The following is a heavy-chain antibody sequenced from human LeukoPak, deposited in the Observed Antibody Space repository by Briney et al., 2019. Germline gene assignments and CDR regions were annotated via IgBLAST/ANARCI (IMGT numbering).Heavy chain of an antibody. CDR3: AREWAGIAVAGSYYYYYMDV. V-gene: IGHV4-39*07. Sequence: PSETLSLTCSVSGDSITGYYWGWIRQPPGKGLEWIGSIYYSGSTYYNPSLKSRVTISVDTSKNQFSLKLSSVTAADTAVYYCAREWAGIAVAGSYYYYYMDVWGKGTTVTVSS. J-gene: IGHJ6*03. CDR2: IYYSGST. D-gene: IGHD6-19*01. CDR1: GDSITGYY.